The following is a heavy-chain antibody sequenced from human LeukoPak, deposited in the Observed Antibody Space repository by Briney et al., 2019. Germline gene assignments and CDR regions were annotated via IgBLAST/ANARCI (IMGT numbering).Heavy chain of an antibody. V-gene: IGHV4-4*07. D-gene: IGHD1-1*01. CDR1: GGSISSYY. J-gene: IGHJ4*02. Sequence: SETLSLTCTVSGGSISSYYWSWIRQPAGKGLEWIGRISTSGSTDYNPSLKSRVTMSVDTSKNHFSLKLSSVTAADTAVYYCARGGTPYYFDYWGQGTLVTVSS. CDR3: ARGGTPYYFDY. CDR2: ISTSGST.